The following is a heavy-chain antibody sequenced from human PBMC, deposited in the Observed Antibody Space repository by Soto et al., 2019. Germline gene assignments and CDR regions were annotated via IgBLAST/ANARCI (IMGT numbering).Heavy chain of an antibody. D-gene: IGHD6-19*01. J-gene: IGHJ4*02. CDR3: ARVLSSGWSRFDY. CDR2: MYHSGST. CDR1: GGSISSDYW. Sequence: QVQLQESGPGLVKPSGTLSLTCAVSGGSISSDYWWTWVRQPPGKGLEWIAEMYHSGSTNYNPSLKSLVTISVDKSKNQISLKLSSVTAADTAVYYCARVLSSGWSRFDYWGQGTLVTVSS. V-gene: IGHV4-4*02.